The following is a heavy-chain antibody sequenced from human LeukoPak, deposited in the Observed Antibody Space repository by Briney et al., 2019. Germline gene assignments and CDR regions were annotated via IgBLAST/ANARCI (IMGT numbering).Heavy chain of an antibody. CDR1: GFTFSSYA. CDR2: ISGSGGST. D-gene: IGHD3-10*01. J-gene: IGHJ4*02. Sequence: GGSLRLSCAASGFTFSSYAMSWARQAPGKGLEWVSVISGSGGSTYYADSVKGRFTISRDNSKNTLYLQMNSLRAEDTAVYYCAKDLGPYGSGSYSDYWGQGTLVTVSS. CDR3: AKDLGPYGSGSYSDY. V-gene: IGHV3-23*01.